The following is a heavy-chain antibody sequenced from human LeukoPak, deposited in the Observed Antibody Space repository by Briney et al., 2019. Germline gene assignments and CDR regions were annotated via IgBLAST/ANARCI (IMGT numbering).Heavy chain of an antibody. Sequence: GGSLRLSCAASGFTFSSYEMNWVRQAPGKGLEWVSYISSSGSTIYYADSVKGRFTISRDNAKNSLYLQMNSLRAEDTAVYYCAREGVGATNDYWGQGTLVTVSS. D-gene: IGHD1-26*01. CDR2: ISSSGSTI. J-gene: IGHJ4*02. V-gene: IGHV3-48*03. CDR3: AREGVGATNDY. CDR1: GFTFSSYE.